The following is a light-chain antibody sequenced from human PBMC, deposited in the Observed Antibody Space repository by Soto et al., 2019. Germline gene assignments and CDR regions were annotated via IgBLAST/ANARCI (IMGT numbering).Light chain of an antibody. Sequence: DIQMTQSPSTLSGSVVDRVTITCRASQTISSWLAWYQQKPGKAPKLLIYKASTLKSGVPSRFSGSGSGTEFTLTISSLQPDDFATYYCQHYNSSLSITFGQGTRLEIK. CDR1: QTISSW. CDR3: QHYNSSLSIT. CDR2: KAS. V-gene: IGKV1-5*03. J-gene: IGKJ5*01.